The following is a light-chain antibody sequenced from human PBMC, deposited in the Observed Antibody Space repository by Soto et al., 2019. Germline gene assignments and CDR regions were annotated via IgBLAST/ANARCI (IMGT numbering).Light chain of an antibody. CDR3: TSYTSSSTLL. Sequence: QSALTQPASVSGSPGQSITISCTGTSSDVGGYNYVSWYQQHPGKAPKLIIYEVSYRPSGISYRVSGSKSGNTASLTISGLRAEDEADYYCTSYTSSSTLLFGGGTQLT. J-gene: IGLJ3*02. CDR2: EVS. V-gene: IGLV2-14*01. CDR1: SSDVGGYNY.